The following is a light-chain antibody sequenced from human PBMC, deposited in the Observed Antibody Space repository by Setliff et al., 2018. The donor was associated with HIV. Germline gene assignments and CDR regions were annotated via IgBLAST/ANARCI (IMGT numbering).Light chain of an antibody. CDR1: ISDIGSYNR. Sequence: QSALTQPPSVSASPGQSIIISCTGTISDIGSYNRVSWYQQRLVPAPNLIIYEVNKRPSGVSNRFSGSKSGNTASLAISGLQADDEADYYCCSYAGSDTFVVFGTGTKVTVL. J-gene: IGLJ1*01. V-gene: IGLV2-23*02. CDR3: CSYAGSDTFVV. CDR2: EVN.